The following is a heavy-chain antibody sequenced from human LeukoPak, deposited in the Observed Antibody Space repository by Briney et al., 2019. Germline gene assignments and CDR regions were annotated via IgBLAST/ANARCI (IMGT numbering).Heavy chain of an antibody. J-gene: IGHJ3*02. V-gene: IGHV3-23*01. D-gene: IGHD2-2*01. Sequence: GGSLRLSCAASGFTFSSYAMSWVRQAPGKGLEWVSAISGSGGSTYYADSVKGRFTIPRDNSKNTLYLQMNSLRAEDTAVYYCAKRYCSSTSCYPGDAFDIWGQGTMVTVSS. CDR2: ISGSGGST. CDR3: AKRYCSSTSCYPGDAFDI. CDR1: GFTFSSYA.